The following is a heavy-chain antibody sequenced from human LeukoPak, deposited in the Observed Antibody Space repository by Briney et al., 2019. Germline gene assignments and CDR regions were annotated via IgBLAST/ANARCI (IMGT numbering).Heavy chain of an antibody. J-gene: IGHJ4*02. CDR3: AREFSWSGFFDY. D-gene: IGHD3-3*01. CDR2: IYDSGST. CDR1: GGSTGSDY. V-gene: IGHV4-59*01. Sequence: SETLSLTCTVSGGSTGSDYWSWIRQPPGKGLEWIGHIYDSGSTNYNPSLKSRVTISVDTSKNQFSLKLSSVTAADTAVYYCAREFSWSGFFDYWGQGTLVTVSS.